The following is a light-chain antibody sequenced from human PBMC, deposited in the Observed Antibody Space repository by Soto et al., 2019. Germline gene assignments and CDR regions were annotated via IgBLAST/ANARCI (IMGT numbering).Light chain of an antibody. J-gene: IGKJ4*01. CDR1: QSVSSN. CDR2: GAS. V-gene: IGKV3-15*01. CDR3: QQYNNWPPLT. Sequence: VLTQSPGTLSLSPGERATLSCRASQSVSSNLAWYQQKPGQAPRLLIYGASTRATGIPARFSGSGSGTEFTLTISSLQSEDFAVYYCQQYNNWPPLTVGGGTKVDIK.